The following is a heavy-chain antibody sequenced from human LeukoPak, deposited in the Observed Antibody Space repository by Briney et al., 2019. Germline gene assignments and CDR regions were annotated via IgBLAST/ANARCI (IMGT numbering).Heavy chain of an antibody. D-gene: IGHD3-9*01. CDR1: GGTFSSYA. CDR3: AREVLRYFDWLWTEDYYGMDV. V-gene: IGHV1-69*05. J-gene: IGHJ6*02. Sequence: SVKVSCKASGGTFSSYAISWVRQAPGQGLEWMGGIIPIFGTANYAQKLQGRVTMTTDTSTSTAYMELRSLRSDDTAVYYCAREVLRYFDWLWTEDYYGMDVWGQGTTVTVSS. CDR2: IIPIFGTA.